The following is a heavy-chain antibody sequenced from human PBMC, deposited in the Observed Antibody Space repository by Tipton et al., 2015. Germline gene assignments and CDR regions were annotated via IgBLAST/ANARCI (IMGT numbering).Heavy chain of an antibody. D-gene: IGHD5-12*01. CDR2: VFNSGST. V-gene: IGHV4-39*01. CDR1: IGSINSHIYY. CDR3: ASTAGVVATLDY. Sequence: TLSLTCTVSIGSINSHIYYWGWIRQPPGKGLEWIGSVFNSGSTYYNPSLKSRVSMSVDTSQNQFSLKLSSVTAADSAVYYCASTAGVVATLDYWGQGTLVTVSS. J-gene: IGHJ4*02.